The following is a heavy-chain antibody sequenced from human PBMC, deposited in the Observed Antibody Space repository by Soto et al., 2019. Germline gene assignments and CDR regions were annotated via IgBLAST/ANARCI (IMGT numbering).Heavy chain of an antibody. D-gene: IGHD2-8*01. CDR3: ARDRCTTDRCYTHHFDV. CDR1: GYTFTSYG. J-gene: IGHJ6*02. CDR2: ISVYTGDT. V-gene: IGHV1-18*04. Sequence: QVQLVQSGGEVTKPGASVKVSCKSSGYTFTSYGVSWVRQAPGQGLEWLGWISVYTGDTKHAQKFQDRVTLTTEASASKAEMELRSMRSDDTAVYYCARDRCTTDRCYTHHFDVWGQGTTVTVSS.